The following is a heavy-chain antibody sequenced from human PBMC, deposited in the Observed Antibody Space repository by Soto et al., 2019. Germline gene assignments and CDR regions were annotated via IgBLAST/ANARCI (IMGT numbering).Heavy chain of an antibody. D-gene: IGHD6-19*01. J-gene: IGHJ5*02. CDR3: AREMSSSGWLGWFDP. CDR1: GYPFTSYG. Sequence: ASVKVSCKASGYPFTSYGISWVRQAPGQGHEWMGWISAYNGNTNYAQKLQSRVTMTTDTSTSTAYMELRSLRSDDTAVYYCAREMSSSGWLGWFDPWGQGTLVTVSS. V-gene: IGHV1-18*01. CDR2: ISAYNGNT.